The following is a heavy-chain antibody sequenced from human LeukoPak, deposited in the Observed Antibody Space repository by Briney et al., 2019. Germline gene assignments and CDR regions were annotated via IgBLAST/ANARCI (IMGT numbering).Heavy chain of an antibody. D-gene: IGHD1-26*01. J-gene: IGHJ4*02. Sequence: ASVKVSCKTSGYTSSNFGISCVRQAPGQGPEWMGWISVNNDNPNYGQKLQRRFTMPADSSTSTAYMELRNLRSDDTAVYYCARDGTSTDDYWGQGTLVTVSS. CDR2: ISVNNDNP. CDR3: ARDGTSTDDY. V-gene: IGHV1-18*01. CDR1: GYTSSNFG.